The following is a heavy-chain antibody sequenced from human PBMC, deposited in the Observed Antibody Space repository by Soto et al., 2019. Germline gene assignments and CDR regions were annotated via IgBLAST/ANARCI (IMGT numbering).Heavy chain of an antibody. V-gene: IGHV1-3*01. CDR3: ARGLPIPLGPNWFDP. D-gene: IGHD3-16*01. CDR2: INAGNGNT. Sequence: ASVKVSCKASGYTFTSYAMHWVRQAPGQRIEWMGWINAGNGNTKYSQKFQGRVTITRDTSASTAYMELSSLRSEDTAVYYCARGLPIPLGPNWFDPWGQGTLVTVSS. CDR1: GYTFTSYA. J-gene: IGHJ5*02.